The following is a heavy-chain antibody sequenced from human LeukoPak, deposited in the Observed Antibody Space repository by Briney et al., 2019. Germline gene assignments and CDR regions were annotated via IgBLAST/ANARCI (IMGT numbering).Heavy chain of an antibody. D-gene: IGHD6-6*01. CDR3: AKDRGSSASYFQH. CDR2: ISYDGSNK. V-gene: IGHV3-30-3*01. Sequence: GGSLRLSCAASGFIFSSYAMHWVRQAPGKGLEWVAVISYDGSNKYYADSVKGRFTISRDNSKNTLYLQMNSLRAEDTAVYYCAKDRGSSASYFQHWGQGTLVTVSS. J-gene: IGHJ1*01. CDR1: GFIFSSYA.